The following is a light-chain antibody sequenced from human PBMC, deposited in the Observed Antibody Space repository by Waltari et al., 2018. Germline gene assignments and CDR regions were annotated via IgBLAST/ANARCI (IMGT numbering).Light chain of an antibody. V-gene: IGKV3-20*01. Sequence: EIVLTQSPGTLSLSPGERATLSCRASQSVARTLAWYQRKPGQAPRLLIYDTSTRATGIPDRFSGSGFGTDFSLTISRLEPEDFAVYYCQKYGTLPATFGQGTKVEIK. CDR2: DTS. J-gene: IGKJ1*01. CDR3: QKYGTLPAT. CDR1: QSVART.